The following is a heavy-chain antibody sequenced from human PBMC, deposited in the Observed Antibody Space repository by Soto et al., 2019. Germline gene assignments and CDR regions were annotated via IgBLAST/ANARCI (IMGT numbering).Heavy chain of an antibody. CDR1: GFTLSNFW. Sequence: EVQLVESGGGLVQPGGSLRLSCAASGFTLSNFWMTWVRQAPGKGLVWVANINRDGSVQNYVDSVEGRFTISRDNAKNALYLQRHSLRAEDAAVYYCARELSPRNTAYWVAAFDFWCPGTMLTVPS. CDR2: INRDGSVQ. D-gene: IGHD2-8*02. CDR3: ARELSPRNTAYWVAAFDF. V-gene: IGHV3-7*05. J-gene: IGHJ3*01.